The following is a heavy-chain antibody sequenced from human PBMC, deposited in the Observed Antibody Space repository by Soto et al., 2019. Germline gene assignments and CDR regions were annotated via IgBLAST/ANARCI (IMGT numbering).Heavy chain of an antibody. D-gene: IGHD2-2*01. CDR2: IYYRGST. CDR1: GGSISSGDYY. CDR3: ASPPLYCSSTSCYFSADV. J-gene: IGHJ6*02. V-gene: IGHV4-30-4*01. Sequence: PSETLSLTCTVSGGSISSGDYYCSWIRQPPGKGLECIGYIYYRGSTYYNPSLKSRVTISVDTSKNQCSLKLSSVTAADTEVYYCASPPLYCSSTSCYFSADVWGQGSTVTVSS.